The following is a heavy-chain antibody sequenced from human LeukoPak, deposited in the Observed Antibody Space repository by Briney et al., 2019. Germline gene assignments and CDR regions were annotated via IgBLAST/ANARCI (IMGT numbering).Heavy chain of an antibody. CDR3: TRCEQRYYDI. Sequence: GGSLRLSCAASGFTFSDHYMDWVRQAPGKGLEWVGRITNKATSYTTEYAASVKGRVTISRDDSKNSLYLQMDSLKTEDSAVYYCTRCEQRYYDIWGQGTLVTVSS. D-gene: IGHD3-9*01. J-gene: IGHJ4*02. CDR2: ITNKATSYTT. CDR1: GFTFSDHY. V-gene: IGHV3-72*01.